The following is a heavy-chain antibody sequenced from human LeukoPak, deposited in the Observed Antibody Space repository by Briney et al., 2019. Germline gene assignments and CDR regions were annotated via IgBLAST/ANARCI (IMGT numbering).Heavy chain of an antibody. CDR1: GFTFSSYA. CDR2: VSAGDDTT. CDR3: GKDMTSGDGYNNFDY. J-gene: IGHJ4*02. D-gene: IGHD5-24*01. Sequence: GGSLRLSCAASGFTFSSYAMNWVRQAPGKGLEWVSAVSAGDDTTYYADSVKGRFTISRANSKNTLYLQMNSLRAEDTAVYYCGKDMTSGDGYNNFDYWGQGTLVTVSS. V-gene: IGHV3-23*01.